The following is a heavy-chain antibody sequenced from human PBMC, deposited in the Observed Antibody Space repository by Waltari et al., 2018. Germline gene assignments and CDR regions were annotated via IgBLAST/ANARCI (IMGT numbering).Heavy chain of an antibody. Sequence: QVQLVQSGAEVKKPGSSVKVSCKASGGTFSSYAISWVRQAPGQGLERIGWIIPILGIANYAQKFQGGVTITADESTSTAYRELSSLRSEDTAVYYCARDQGSGSYLTRVGAFDIWGQGTMVTVSS. J-gene: IGHJ3*02. V-gene: IGHV1-69*04. D-gene: IGHD1-26*01. CDR3: ARDQGSGSYLTRVGAFDI. CDR2: IIPILGIA. CDR1: GGTFSSYA.